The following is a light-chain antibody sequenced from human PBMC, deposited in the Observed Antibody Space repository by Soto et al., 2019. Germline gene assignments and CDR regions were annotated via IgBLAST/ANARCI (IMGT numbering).Light chain of an antibody. Sequence: EIVLTQSPATLSLSPGERATLSCRASKSVSSYLAWYQRKPGQAPRLLIYDASNRATGIPARFSGSGSGTDFTLTISSLEPEDFAVYYCQQRSNWPPLTFGGGTKVDIK. CDR3: QQRSNWPPLT. CDR1: KSVSSY. J-gene: IGKJ4*01. V-gene: IGKV3-11*01. CDR2: DAS.